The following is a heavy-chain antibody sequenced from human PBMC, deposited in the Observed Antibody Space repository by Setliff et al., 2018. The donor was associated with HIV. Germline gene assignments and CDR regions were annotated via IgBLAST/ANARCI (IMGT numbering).Heavy chain of an antibody. V-gene: IGHV4-39*07. D-gene: IGHD5-12*01. Sequence: PSETLSLTCAVSGYSISSSFHYWGWIRQPPGKGLEWIASLYYSGNTYYNPSLKSRVTILVDTSKNQFSLKVTSVTAADTAVYYCAGRDGYNRYYFDFWGQGTLVTVSS. CDR1: GYSISSSFHY. CDR3: AGRDGYNRYYFDF. J-gene: IGHJ4*02. CDR2: LYYSGNT.